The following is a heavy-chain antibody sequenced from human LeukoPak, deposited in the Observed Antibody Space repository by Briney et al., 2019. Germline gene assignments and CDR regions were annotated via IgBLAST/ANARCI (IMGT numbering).Heavy chain of an antibody. Sequence: SETLSLTCTVSGGSISSGSYYWSWIRQPAGKGLEWIGSIYHSGSTYYNPSLKSRVTISVDTSKNQFSLKLSSVTAADTAVYYCARDTPNYYDSSGRDGDYWGQGTLVTVSS. CDR3: ARDTPNYYDSSGRDGDY. CDR1: GGSISSGSYY. V-gene: IGHV4-39*07. D-gene: IGHD3-22*01. J-gene: IGHJ4*02. CDR2: IYHSGST.